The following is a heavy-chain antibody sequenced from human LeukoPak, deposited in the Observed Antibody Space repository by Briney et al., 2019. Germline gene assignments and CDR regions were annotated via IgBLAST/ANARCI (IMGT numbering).Heavy chain of an antibody. CDR2: ISYDGSNK. J-gene: IGHJ4*02. CDR3: AKDGTTVTTWGVDY. V-gene: IGHV3-30*18. CDR1: GFTFSSYG. Sequence: GGSLRLSCAASGFTFSSYGMHWVRQAPGKGLEWVAVISYDGSNKYYADSVKGRFTISRDNSKDTLYLQMNSLRAEDTAVYYCAKDGTTVTTWGVDYWGQGTLVTVSS. D-gene: IGHD4-17*01.